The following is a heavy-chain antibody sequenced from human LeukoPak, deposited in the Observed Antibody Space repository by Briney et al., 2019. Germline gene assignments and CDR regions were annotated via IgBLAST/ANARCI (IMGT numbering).Heavy chain of an antibody. CDR1: GYTFTGYH. CDR2: FNANSDAT. Sequence: ASVTVSCKTSGYTFTGYHVHWVRQAPGQGLEWMGWFNANSDATKYAQKFQGRVTMTRDTSIGTDFMELTSLISDDTAIYYCARDPYDGNYFFDYWGQGTLVTVAS. J-gene: IGHJ4*02. CDR3: ARDPYDGNYFFDY. D-gene: IGHD3-3*01. V-gene: IGHV1-2*02.